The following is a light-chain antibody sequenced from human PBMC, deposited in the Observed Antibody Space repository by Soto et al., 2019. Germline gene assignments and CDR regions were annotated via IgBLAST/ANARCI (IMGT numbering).Light chain of an antibody. V-gene: IGLV2-23*01. CDR1: SSDIGSYNL. CDR2: EGT. J-gene: IGLJ2*01. Sequence: QSVLTQPASVSGSPGQSITISCTGTSSDIGSYNLVSWYQHHPGKAPKLMIYEGTKRPSGVSNRFSGSKSGNTASLTISGLQAEDEADYYCCSYASSNTLVFGGGTKLTVL. CDR3: CSYASSNTLV.